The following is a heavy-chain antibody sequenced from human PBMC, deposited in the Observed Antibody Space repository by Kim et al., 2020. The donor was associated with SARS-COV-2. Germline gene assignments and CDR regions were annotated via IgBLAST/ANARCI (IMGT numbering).Heavy chain of an antibody. CDR3: TSDGGYGSGSYL. J-gene: IGHJ4*02. CDR1: GGSITSYY. V-gene: IGHV4-59*01. Sequence: SETLSLTCSVSGGSITSYYWSWIRQPPGKGLEWIGYIYYSGSTNYNPSLKSRVTIAVDTSKNQIALKLSSVTAAATAVYYCTSDGGYGSGSYLWGQGTLVTVSS. CDR2: IYYSGST. D-gene: IGHD3-10*01.